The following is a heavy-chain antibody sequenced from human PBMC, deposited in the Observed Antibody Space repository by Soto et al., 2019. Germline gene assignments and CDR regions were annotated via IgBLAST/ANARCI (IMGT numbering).Heavy chain of an antibody. J-gene: IGHJ3*02. CDR1: GYTFTSYG. V-gene: IGHV1-18*01. CDR2: ISAYNGNT. Sequence: ASVKVSCKASGYTFTSYGISWVRQAPGQGLEWMGWISAYNGNTNYAQKLQGRVTMTTDTSTSTAYMELRSLRSDDTAVYYCASRYCSGGSCQADFDIWGQGTMVTVS. CDR3: ASRYCSGGSCQADFDI. D-gene: IGHD2-15*01.